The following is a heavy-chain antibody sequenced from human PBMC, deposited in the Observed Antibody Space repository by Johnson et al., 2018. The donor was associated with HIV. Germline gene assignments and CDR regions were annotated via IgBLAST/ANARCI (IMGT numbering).Heavy chain of an antibody. J-gene: IGHJ3*02. CDR1: GFTFSSYA. CDR2: ISYDGSNK. D-gene: IGHD4-23*01. CDR3: ARVTLVLDI. Sequence: QVQLVESGGGLVKPGGSLRLSCAASGFTFSSYAMHWVRRAPGKGLEWVAVISYDGSNKYYADSVKGRFTISRDNSKNTLYLQMTSLRAEDPAVYYCARVTLVLDIWGQGTMVTVSS. V-gene: IGHV3-30*04.